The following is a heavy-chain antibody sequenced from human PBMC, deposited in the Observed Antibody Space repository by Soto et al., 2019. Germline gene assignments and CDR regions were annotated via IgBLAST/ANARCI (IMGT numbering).Heavy chain of an antibody. J-gene: IGHJ4*02. V-gene: IGHV3-30-3*01. CDR1: GLTFSSYA. D-gene: IGHD1-26*01. CDR3: AREWRGVGATDY. CDR2: ISYDGSNK. Sequence: PGGSLRLSCAASGLTFSSYAMHWVRQAPGKGLEWVAVISYDGSNKYYADSVKGRFTISRDNSKNTLYLQMNSLRAEDTAVYYCAREWRGVGATDYWGQGTLVT.